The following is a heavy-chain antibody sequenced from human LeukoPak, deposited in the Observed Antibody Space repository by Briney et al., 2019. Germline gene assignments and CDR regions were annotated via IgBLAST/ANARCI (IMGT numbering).Heavy chain of an antibody. CDR1: GFTVSSNY. CDR2: IYSGGST. J-gene: IGHJ4*02. D-gene: IGHD3-22*01. CDR3: ARYYYDSSGTKGGRAYYFDY. Sequence: GGSLRLSCAASGFTVSSNYVSWVRQAPGKGLEWVSVIYSGGSTYYADSVKGRFTISRHNSKNTLYLQMNSLRAEDTAVYYCARYYYDSSGTKGGRAYYFDYWGQGTLVTVSS. V-gene: IGHV3-53*04.